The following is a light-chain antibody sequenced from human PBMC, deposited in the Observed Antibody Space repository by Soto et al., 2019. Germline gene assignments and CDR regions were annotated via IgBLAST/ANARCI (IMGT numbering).Light chain of an antibody. CDR2: DAS. CDR3: QQYGSSPPT. J-gene: IGKJ1*01. V-gene: IGKV3-20*01. Sequence: EVVLTRSPGTLSLSPGERATLSCRASQSVSSSYLAWYQHKPGQAPRLLICDASSRATGIPDRFSGSGSGTDFTLTISGLEPEDFAVYYCQQYGSSPPTFGQGTKVDIK. CDR1: QSVSSSY.